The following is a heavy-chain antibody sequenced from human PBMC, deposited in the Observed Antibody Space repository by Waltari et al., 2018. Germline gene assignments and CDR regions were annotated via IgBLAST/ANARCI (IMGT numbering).Heavy chain of an antibody. Sequence: EVQLVESGGGLVKPGGSLRLSCTVSGFTFSNYAMTWASQAPGKGLEWVSSISGIGDRTYYADSVRGRFTISRDNSKNTVYLQMNNLRAEDAAVYYCANWREGSATYFDYWGQGTLVTVSS. V-gene: IGHV3-23*04. J-gene: IGHJ4*02. CDR3: ANWREGSATYFDY. CDR2: ISGIGDRT. CDR1: GFTFSNYA.